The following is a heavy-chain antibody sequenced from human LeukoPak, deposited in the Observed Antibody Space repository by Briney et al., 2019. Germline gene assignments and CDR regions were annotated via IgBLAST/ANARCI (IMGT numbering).Heavy chain of an antibody. J-gene: IGHJ5*02. CDR1: GGSISSGDYY. CDR2: IYYSGST. CDR3: ARSTIFGVVIDSNWFDP. V-gene: IGHV4-30-4*08. Sequence: SETLSLTCTVSGGSISSGDYYWSWTRQPPGKGLEWIGYIYYSGSTYYNPSLKSRVTISVDTSKNQFSLKLSSVTAADTAVYYCARSTIFGVVIDSNWFDPWGQGTLVTDSS. D-gene: IGHD3-3*01.